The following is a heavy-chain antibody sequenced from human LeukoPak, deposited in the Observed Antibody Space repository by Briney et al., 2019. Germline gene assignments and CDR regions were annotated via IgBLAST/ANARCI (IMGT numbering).Heavy chain of an antibody. CDR1: GFTFSSYA. Sequence: GGSLRLSCAASGFTFSSYAMHWVRQAPGKGLEWVAVISYDGSNKYYADSVKGRFTISRDNSKNTLYLQMNSLRAEDTAVYYCARDLRAMVRGVIAQGYWGQGTLVTVSS. CDR3: ARDLRAMVRGVIAQGY. D-gene: IGHD3-10*01. V-gene: IGHV3-30-3*01. J-gene: IGHJ4*02. CDR2: ISYDGSNK.